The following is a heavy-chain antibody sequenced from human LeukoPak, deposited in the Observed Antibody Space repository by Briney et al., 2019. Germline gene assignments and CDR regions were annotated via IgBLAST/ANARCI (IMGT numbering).Heavy chain of an antibody. Sequence: ASVKVSCKASGYTFTSYYMHWVRQAPGQGLEWMGIINPSGDSTSYAQKFQGRVTMTRDTSTSTVYMELSSLRSEDTAVYYCARDPGYDILTGYFDTWGKGTTVTISS. CDR2: INPSGDST. CDR3: ARDPGYDILTGYFDT. J-gene: IGHJ6*04. CDR1: GYTFTSYY. V-gene: IGHV1-46*01. D-gene: IGHD3-9*01.